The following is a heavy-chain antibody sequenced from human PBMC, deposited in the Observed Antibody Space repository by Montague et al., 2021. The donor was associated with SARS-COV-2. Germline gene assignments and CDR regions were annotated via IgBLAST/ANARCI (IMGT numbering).Heavy chain of an antibody. D-gene: IGHD3-22*01. V-gene: IGHV3-30-3*01. Sequence: SLRLSCAASGFTFSSYAMHWVRQAPGKGLEWVAVISYDGSNKYYADSVKGRFTISRDNSKNTLYLQMNSLRAEDTAVYYCARDEPVVITTPFDYWGQGTLVTGSS. CDR1: GFTFSSYA. CDR2: ISYDGSNK. J-gene: IGHJ4*02. CDR3: ARDEPVVITTPFDY.